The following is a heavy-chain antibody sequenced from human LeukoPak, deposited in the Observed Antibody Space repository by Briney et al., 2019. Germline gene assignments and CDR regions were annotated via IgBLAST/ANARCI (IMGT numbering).Heavy chain of an antibody. J-gene: IGHJ6*03. D-gene: IGHD6-6*01. CDR1: GGPISSNNYL. CDR3: ARLRGSSSLSYYYYYMDV. V-gene: IGHV4-39*07. Sequence: PSETLSLTCTVSGGPISSNNYLWSWIRQPPGKALEWTAYVHYSGSAYYTPSLKSRVTMSVDTSKKQFSLKLSYVTAADTAVYYCARLRGSSSLSYYYYYMDVWGKGTTVTVSS. CDR2: VHYSGSA.